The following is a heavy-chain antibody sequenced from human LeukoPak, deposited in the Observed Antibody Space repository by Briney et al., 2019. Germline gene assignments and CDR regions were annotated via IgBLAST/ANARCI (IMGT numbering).Heavy chain of an antibody. CDR3: AKEAYDSREWDY. D-gene: IGHD3-22*01. CDR1: GFTFSSYE. Sequence: PGGSLRLSCAASGFTFSSYEMNWVRQAPGKGLEWVSAISGSGGSSYYADSVKGRFTISRDNSKNTLYLQMNSLRAEDTALYYCAKEAYDSREWDYWGQGTLVTVSS. V-gene: IGHV3-23*01. J-gene: IGHJ4*02. CDR2: ISGSGGSS.